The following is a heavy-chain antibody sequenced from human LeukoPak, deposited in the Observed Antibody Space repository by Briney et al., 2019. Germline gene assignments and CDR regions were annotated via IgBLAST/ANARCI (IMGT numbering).Heavy chain of an antibody. V-gene: IGHV3-21*01. CDR3: AKDGLGAARPSAFDI. J-gene: IGHJ3*02. CDR1: GFTFSSYS. D-gene: IGHD6-6*01. CDR2: ISSSSSYI. Sequence: PGGSLRLSCAASGFTFSSYSMNWVRQAPGKGLEWVSSISSSSSYIYYADSVKGRFTISRDNAKNTLYLQMNSLRAEDTAVYYCAKDGLGAARPSAFDIWGQGTMVTVSS.